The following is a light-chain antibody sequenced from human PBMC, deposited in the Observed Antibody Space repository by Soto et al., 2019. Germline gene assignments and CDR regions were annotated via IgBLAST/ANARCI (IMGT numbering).Light chain of an antibody. CDR1: QSFSSW. CDR3: QQYNSYPLT. Sequence: DIQMTQSPSTLSASVGDRVTITCRASQSFSSWLAWYQQKPGKAPNLLIYKASSLESGVPSRFSGTGSGTEFTLTISNLPPDDFATYYCQQYNSYPLTFGGGTKVEIK. V-gene: IGKV1-5*03. J-gene: IGKJ4*01. CDR2: KAS.